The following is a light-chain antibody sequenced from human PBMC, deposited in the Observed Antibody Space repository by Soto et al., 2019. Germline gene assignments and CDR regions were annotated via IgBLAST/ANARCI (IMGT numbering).Light chain of an antibody. J-gene: IGKJ3*01. CDR2: GAS. CDR1: QSVSSN. Sequence: EIMMTQSPATLSVSPGERATLSCRASQSVSSNLAWYQQKPGQAPRLLIYGASTRATGIPARFSGSWSGTEFTLTISSLQSEDFAVYSCQQYNNWPPFTFGPGTKVVIK. V-gene: IGKV3-15*01. CDR3: QQYNNWPPFT.